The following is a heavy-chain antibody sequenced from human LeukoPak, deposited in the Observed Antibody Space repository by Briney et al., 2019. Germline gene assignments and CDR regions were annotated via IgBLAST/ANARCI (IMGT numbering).Heavy chain of an antibody. D-gene: IGHD3-10*01. J-gene: IGHJ4*02. Sequence: SETLSLTCAVSGYSISRGYYWNWIRPFPGKGLEWIGSISHSGSTSYNPSLKRRITISLEMSKNQFSLRLISVTAADSALYYCARGEVGEFDYWGQGRLVIVSS. V-gene: IGHV4-38-2*01. CDR3: ARGEVGEFDY. CDR1: GYSISRGYY. CDR2: ISHSGST.